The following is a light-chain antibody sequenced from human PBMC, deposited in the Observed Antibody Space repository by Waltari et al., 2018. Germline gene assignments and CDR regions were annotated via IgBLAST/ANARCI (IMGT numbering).Light chain of an antibody. CDR1: QGIDTD. CDR2: GAS. V-gene: IGKV1-16*02. J-gene: IGKJ2*03. CDR3: QQYNSWPPS. Sequence: IQMTQSPSSLSASVGDRVSISCRASQGIDTDLTWFQQKPGKAPKSLIYGASILQSGVPSKFSGCGSGTDFTLTISSLQPGDSATYYCQQYNSWPPSFGQGTHLEIK.